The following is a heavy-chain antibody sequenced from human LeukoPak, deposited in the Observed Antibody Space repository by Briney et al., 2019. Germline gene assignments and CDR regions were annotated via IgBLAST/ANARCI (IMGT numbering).Heavy chain of an antibody. CDR2: IKQDGSEK. Sequence: QPGGSLRLSCAVSGLTFYSHWMSWVRQAPGKGLEWVANIKQDGSEKYYADSVKGRFTISRDNAKDSLYVIMNSVRAEDRAVYYCASGDSFDIWGQGTMVTVSS. J-gene: IGHJ3*02. V-gene: IGHV3-7*01. CDR1: GLTFYSHW. CDR3: ASGDSFDI.